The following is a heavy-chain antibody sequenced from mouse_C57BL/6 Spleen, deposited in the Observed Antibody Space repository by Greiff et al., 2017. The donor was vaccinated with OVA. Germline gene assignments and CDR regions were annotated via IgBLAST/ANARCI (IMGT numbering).Heavy chain of an antibody. CDR3: ATGGYDGGFAY. D-gene: IGHD2-2*01. CDR2: IDPENGAT. Sequence: EVQLQESGAELVRPGASVKLSCTASGFNIKDDYMHWVKQRPEQGLEWIGWIDPENGATEYASQFPGKATITADTSSNTAYLQLSSLTSEDTAVYYCATGGYDGGFAYWGQGTLVTVSA. CDR1: GFNIKDDY. J-gene: IGHJ3*01. V-gene: IGHV14-4*01.